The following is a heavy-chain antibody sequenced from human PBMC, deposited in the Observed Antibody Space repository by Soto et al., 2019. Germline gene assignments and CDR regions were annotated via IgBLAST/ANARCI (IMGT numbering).Heavy chain of an antibody. CDR2: ISGSGGST. V-gene: IGHV3-23*01. J-gene: IGHJ6*02. CDR3: AKDEDIVVVPAAIGYYYYYGMDV. Sequence: GGSLRLSCAASGFTFSSYAMSWVRQAPGKGLEWVSAISGSGGSTYYADSVKGRFTISRDNSKNTLYLQMNSLRAEDTAVYYCAKDEDIVVVPAAIGYYYYYGMDVWGQGTTVTVSS. D-gene: IGHD2-2*01. CDR1: GFTFSSYA.